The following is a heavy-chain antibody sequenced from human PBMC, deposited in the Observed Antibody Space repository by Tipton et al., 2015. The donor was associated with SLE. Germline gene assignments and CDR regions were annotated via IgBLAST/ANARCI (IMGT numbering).Heavy chain of an antibody. CDR1: GGSFSGYY. CDR3: AKYYHFWSGDPPV. J-gene: IGHJ4*02. D-gene: IGHD3-3*01. CDR2: INHGGNS. Sequence: TLSLTCAVHGGSFSGYYWTWIRQSPSGLEWIGEINHGGNSNSNPSLKSRVTISVDTSNNQFSLNLSSVTAADTAVYYCAKYYHFWSGDPPVWGQGTLVTVSS. V-gene: IGHV4-34*01.